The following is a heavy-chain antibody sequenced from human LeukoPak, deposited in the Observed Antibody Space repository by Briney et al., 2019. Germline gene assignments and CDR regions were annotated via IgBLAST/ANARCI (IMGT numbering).Heavy chain of an antibody. D-gene: IGHD2-2*01. Sequence: GGSLRLSCAASGFTFSSYAMHWVRQAPGKGLEWVAIISYDGSKKYYADSVKGRFTISRDNSKNTLFLQMNSLRPEDTAVYYCARDLKTAMDYFDYWGQGALVTVSS. CDR1: GFTFSSYA. CDR3: ARDLKTAMDYFDY. V-gene: IGHV3-30*04. CDR2: ISYDGSKK. J-gene: IGHJ4*02.